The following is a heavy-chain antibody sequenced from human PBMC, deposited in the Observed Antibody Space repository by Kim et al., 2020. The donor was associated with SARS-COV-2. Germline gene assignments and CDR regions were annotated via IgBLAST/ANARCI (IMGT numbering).Heavy chain of an antibody. Sequence: VGSLRLSCAASGFTFSSYAMHWVRQAPGKGLEWVAVISYDGSNKYYADSVKGRFTISRDNSKNTLYLQMNSLRAEDTAVYYCAREGGSGGWLTSPSYYYYGMDVWGQGTTVTVSS. CDR2: ISYDGSNK. CDR3: AREGGSGGWLTSPSYYYYGMDV. D-gene: IGHD3-10*01. J-gene: IGHJ6*02. V-gene: IGHV3-30-3*01. CDR1: GFTFSSYA.